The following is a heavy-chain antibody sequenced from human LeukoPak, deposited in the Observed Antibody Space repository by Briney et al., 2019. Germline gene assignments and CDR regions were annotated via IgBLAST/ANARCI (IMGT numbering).Heavy chain of an antibody. CDR1: GFTFSSYA. CDR3: AKDADRYCSSTSCHSPFDY. J-gene: IGHJ4*02. Sequence: GGSLRLSCAASGFTFSSYAMSWVRQAPGKGLEWVSAISGSGGSTYYADSVKGRFTISRDNSKNTLYLQMNSLRAEDTAVYYCAKDADRYCSSTSCHSPFDYWGQGTLVTVSS. D-gene: IGHD2-2*01. CDR2: ISGSGGST. V-gene: IGHV3-23*01.